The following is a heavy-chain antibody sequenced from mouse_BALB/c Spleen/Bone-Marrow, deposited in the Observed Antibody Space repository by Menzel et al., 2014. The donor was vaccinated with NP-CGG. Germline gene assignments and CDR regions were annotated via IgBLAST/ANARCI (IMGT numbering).Heavy chain of an antibody. CDR1: GYSFTGYN. D-gene: IGHD2-14*01. Sequence: EVQLQQSGPELEKPGPSVKISCKASGYSFTGYNMNWVKQNNGKSLEWIGNIDPYYGGISYNQKFKGKATLTVDKSSNTAYMQLKSLTSEDSAIYYCAISIEYRPLVYWGQGTLVTVSA. J-gene: IGHJ3*01. CDR2: IDPYYGGI. CDR3: AISIEYRPLVY. V-gene: IGHV1-39*01.